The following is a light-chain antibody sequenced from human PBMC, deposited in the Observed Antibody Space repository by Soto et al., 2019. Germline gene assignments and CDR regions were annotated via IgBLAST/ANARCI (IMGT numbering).Light chain of an antibody. V-gene: IGKV3-20*01. Sequence: ESVLTQSPGTLSLSPGERATLSCRASQSCGGSNLAWFQQKPGQDPRLVIYGASTRATGIPDRCSESGSGTDFTLTISRLEPEDYAVLYCLQYGGPRRTFRQGTKVEIK. CDR3: LQYGGPRRT. CDR2: GAS. CDR1: QSCGGSN. J-gene: IGKJ1*01.